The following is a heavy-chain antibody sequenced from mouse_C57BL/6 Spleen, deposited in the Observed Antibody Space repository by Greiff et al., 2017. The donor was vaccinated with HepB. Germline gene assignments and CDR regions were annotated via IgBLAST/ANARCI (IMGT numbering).Heavy chain of an antibody. Sequence: VQLKQSGPELVKPGASVKISCKASGYSFTDYNMNWVKQSNGKSLEWIGVINPNYGTTSYNQKFKGKATLTVDQSSSTAYMQLNSLTSEDSAVYYCARTPTTVVATRDYAMDYWGQGTSVTVSS. CDR3: ARTPTTVVATRDYAMDY. CDR2: INPNYGTT. CDR1: GYSFTDYN. D-gene: IGHD1-1*01. J-gene: IGHJ4*01. V-gene: IGHV1-39*01.